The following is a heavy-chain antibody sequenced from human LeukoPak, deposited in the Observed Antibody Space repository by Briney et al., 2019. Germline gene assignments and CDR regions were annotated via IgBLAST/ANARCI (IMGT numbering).Heavy chain of an antibody. Sequence: SGGSLRLSCAASGFTFSSYAMSWVRQAPGKGLEWVSAISGSGGSTYYADSVKGRFTISRDNSKNTLYLQMNSLRAEDTAVYYCATNPNSYYYGSGSYYLNDYWGQGTLVTVSS. CDR2: ISGSGGST. J-gene: IGHJ4*02. CDR3: ATNPNSYYYGSGSYYLNDY. D-gene: IGHD3-10*01. V-gene: IGHV3-23*01. CDR1: GFTFSSYA.